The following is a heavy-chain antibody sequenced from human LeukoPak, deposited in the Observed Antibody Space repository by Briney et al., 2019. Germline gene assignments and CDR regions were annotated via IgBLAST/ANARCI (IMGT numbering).Heavy chain of an antibody. CDR3: ARGGWLQSLSFDY. V-gene: IGHV1-46*01. J-gene: IGHJ4*02. Sequence: AASVKVSCKASGYTFTSYGISWVRQAPGQGLEWMGIINPSGGSTSYAQKFQGRVTMTRDMSTSTVYMELSSLRSEDTAVYYCARGGWLQSLSFDYWGQGTLVTVSS. CDR2: INPSGGST. CDR1: GYTFTSYG. D-gene: IGHD5-24*01.